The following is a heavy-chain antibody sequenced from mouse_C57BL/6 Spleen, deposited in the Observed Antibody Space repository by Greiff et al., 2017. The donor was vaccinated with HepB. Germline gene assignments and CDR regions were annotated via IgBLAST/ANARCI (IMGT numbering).Heavy chain of an antibody. CDR3: AREELSRGYFDV. J-gene: IGHJ1*03. V-gene: IGHV1-81*01. CDR1: GYTFTSYG. Sequence: QVQLQQSGAELARPGASVKLSCKASGYTFTSYGISWVKQRTGQGLEWIGEIYPRSGNTYYNEKFKGKATLTADKSSSTAYMELRSLTSEDSAVYFCAREELSRGYFDVWGTGTTVTVSS. D-gene: IGHD1-1*02. CDR2: IYPRSGNT.